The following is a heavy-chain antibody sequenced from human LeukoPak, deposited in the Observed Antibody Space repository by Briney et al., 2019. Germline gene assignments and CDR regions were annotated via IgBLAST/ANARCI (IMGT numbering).Heavy chain of an antibody. J-gene: IGHJ4*02. CDR1: GYTFTGYY. CDR2: INPSSGGT. Sequence: ASVKVSCKASGYTFTGYYMHWVRQAPGQGLEWMGWINPSSGGTNYAQKFQGRVTMTRDTPISTAYMELSRLRSDDTAVYYCARDLSGGSSWFTGGVDYWGQGTLVTVSS. D-gene: IGHD6-13*01. CDR3: ARDLSGGSSWFTGGVDY. V-gene: IGHV1-2*02.